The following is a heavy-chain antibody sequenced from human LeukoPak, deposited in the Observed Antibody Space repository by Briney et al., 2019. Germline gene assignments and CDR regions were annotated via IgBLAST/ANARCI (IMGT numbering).Heavy chain of an antibody. D-gene: IGHD3-10*02. J-gene: IGHJ6*04. Sequence: GGSLRLSCAASGFTFSNKGMSWVRQAPGKGLEWVSYISSSGSTIYYADSVKGRFTISRDNAKNSLYLQMNSLRAEDTAVYYCAELGITMIGGVWGKGTTVTISS. V-gene: IGHV3-48*04. CDR2: ISSSGSTI. CDR3: AELGITMIGGV. CDR1: GFTFSNKG.